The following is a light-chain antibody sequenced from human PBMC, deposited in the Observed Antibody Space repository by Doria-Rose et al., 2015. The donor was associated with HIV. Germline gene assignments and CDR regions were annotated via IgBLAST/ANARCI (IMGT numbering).Light chain of an antibody. Sequence: DIRVTQSPSFLSASVGVRVTITCQASQGISRYLAWYHQMPGKAPTLQIFGASTVQSVVPSRFSGSGSVTEFTLTISSLQPEDFATYYCQQFDSFPRTCGQGTKVELK. CDR2: GAS. CDR1: QGISRY. J-gene: IGKJ1*01. V-gene: IGKV1-9*01. CDR3: QQFDSFPRT.